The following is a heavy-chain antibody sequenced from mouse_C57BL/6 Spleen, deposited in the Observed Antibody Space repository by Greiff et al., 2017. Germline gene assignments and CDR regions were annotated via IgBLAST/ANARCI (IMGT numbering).Heavy chain of an antibody. CDR3: ARGVYYDYDGFAY. CDR1: GYTFTSYW. J-gene: IGHJ3*01. D-gene: IGHD2-4*01. CDR2: IYPSDSET. Sequence: VQLQQPGAELVRPGSSVKLSCKASGYTFTSYWMDWVKQRPGQGLEWIGNIYPSDSETHYNQKFKDKATLTVDKSSSTAYMQLSSLTSEDSAVYYGARGVYYDYDGFAYWGQGTLVTVSA. V-gene: IGHV1-61*01.